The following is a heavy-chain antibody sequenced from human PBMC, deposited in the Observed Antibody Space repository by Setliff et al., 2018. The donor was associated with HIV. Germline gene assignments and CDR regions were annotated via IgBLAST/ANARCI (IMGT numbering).Heavy chain of an antibody. D-gene: IGHD3-3*01. Sequence: SETLSLTCAVYGESFSGYYWSWIRQPPGKGLEWIGEINHSGRTNYNPSLESRVTISVDTSKNQFSLKVNSVTAADTAVYYCTRGITIFGVVIMGYYYYMDVWGKGTTVTVSS. CDR1: GESFSGYY. CDR3: TRGITIFGVVIMGYYYYMDV. V-gene: IGHV4-34*01. CDR2: INHSGRT. J-gene: IGHJ6*03.